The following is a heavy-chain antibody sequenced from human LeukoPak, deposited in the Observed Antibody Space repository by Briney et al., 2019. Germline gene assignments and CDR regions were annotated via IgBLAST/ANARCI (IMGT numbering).Heavy chain of an antibody. V-gene: IGHV4-61*02. J-gene: IGHJ5*02. Sequence: SETLSLTCTVSGGSISSGGYYWSWIRQHPGKGLEWIGRIYTSGSTNYNPSLKSRVTMSVDTSKNQFSLKLSSVTAADTAVYYCARDQDSSSWTRTRGFDPWGQGTLVTVSS. D-gene: IGHD6-13*01. CDR2: IYTSGST. CDR1: GGSISSGGYY. CDR3: ARDQDSSSWTRTRGFDP.